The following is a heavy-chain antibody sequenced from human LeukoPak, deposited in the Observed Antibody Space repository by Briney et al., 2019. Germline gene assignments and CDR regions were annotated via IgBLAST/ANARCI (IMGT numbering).Heavy chain of an antibody. CDR3: ARDVDYYDSSGYYGFGAY. CDR2: ISSNGGST. D-gene: IGHD3-22*01. CDR1: GFTFSSYA. J-gene: IGHJ4*02. Sequence: GGSLRLSCAASGFTFSSYAMHWVRQAPGKGLEYVSAISSNGGSTYYANSVKGRFTISGDNSKNTLYLQMGSLRAEDMAVYYCARDVDYYDSSGYYGFGAYGGQGTLVTVSS. V-gene: IGHV3-64*01.